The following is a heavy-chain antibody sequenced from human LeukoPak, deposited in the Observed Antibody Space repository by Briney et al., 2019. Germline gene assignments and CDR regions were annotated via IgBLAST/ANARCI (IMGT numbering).Heavy chain of an antibody. CDR3: ATGIPYDYVWGSYRPTYFDY. CDR1: GYTLTELS. D-gene: IGHD3-16*02. V-gene: IGHV1-24*01. J-gene: IGHJ4*02. CDR2: FDPEDGET. Sequence: ASVRVSCKVSGYTLTELSMHWVRQAPGKGLEWMGGFDPEDGETIYAQKFQGRVTMTEDTSTDTAYMELSSLRSEDTAVYYCATGIPYDYVWGSYRPTYFDYWGQGTLVTASS.